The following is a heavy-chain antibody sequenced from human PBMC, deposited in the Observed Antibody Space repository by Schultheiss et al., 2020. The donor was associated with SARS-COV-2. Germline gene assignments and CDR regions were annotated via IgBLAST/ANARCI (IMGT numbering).Heavy chain of an antibody. V-gene: IGHV3-30*19. Sequence: GGSLRLSCAASGFTFSSFGMHWVRQAPDKGLEWVAVISYDGSNKYYADSVKGRFTISRDNSKNTLYLQMNSLRAEDTAVYYCARDSLLYCGGDCYSLPDYWGQGTLVTVSS. D-gene: IGHD2-21*02. CDR3: ARDSLLYCGGDCYSLPDY. J-gene: IGHJ4*02. CDR2: ISYDGSNK. CDR1: GFTFSSFG.